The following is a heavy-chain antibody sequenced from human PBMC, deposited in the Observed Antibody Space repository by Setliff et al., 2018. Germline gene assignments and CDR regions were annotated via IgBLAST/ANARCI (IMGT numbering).Heavy chain of an antibody. D-gene: IGHD5-18*01. CDR3: AKGEYSYGNNYYYYGMDV. J-gene: IGHJ6*02. V-gene: IGHV3-33*06. Sequence: GGSLRLSCAASGFTFSSYGMHWVRQAPGKGLEWVAVIWYDGSNKYYADSVKGRFTISRDNSKNTLYLQMNSLRAEDTAVYYCAKGEYSYGNNYYYYGMDVWGQGTTVTVS. CDR2: IWYDGSNK. CDR1: GFTFSSYG.